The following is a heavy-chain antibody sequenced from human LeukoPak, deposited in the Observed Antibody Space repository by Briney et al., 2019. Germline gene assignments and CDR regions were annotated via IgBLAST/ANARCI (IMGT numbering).Heavy chain of an antibody. CDR3: ARGRYDILTGSTILDY. CDR2: IVVGSGNT. D-gene: IGHD3-9*01. V-gene: IGHV1-58*02. Sequence: ASVKVSCKASGFTFTSSAMQWVRQARGQRLEWIGWIVVGSGNTNYAQKSQERVTITRDMSTSTAYMELSSLRSEDTAVYYCARGRYDILTGSTILDYWGQGTLVTVSS. CDR1: GFTFTSSA. J-gene: IGHJ4*02.